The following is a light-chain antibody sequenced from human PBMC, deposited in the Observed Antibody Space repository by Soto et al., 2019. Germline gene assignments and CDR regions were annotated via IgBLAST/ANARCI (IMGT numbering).Light chain of an antibody. CDR2: DVT. Sequence: QSVLTQPRSVSGSPGQSVTISCTGTSSDVGGYNYVSWYQQHPGKAPKLIIFDVTKRPSGVPDRFSGSKSGNTASLTISGLQAEDEAEYYCCSYAGRYSWVFGGGTQLTVL. V-gene: IGLV2-11*01. J-gene: IGLJ3*02. CDR1: SSDVGGYNY. CDR3: CSYAGRYSWV.